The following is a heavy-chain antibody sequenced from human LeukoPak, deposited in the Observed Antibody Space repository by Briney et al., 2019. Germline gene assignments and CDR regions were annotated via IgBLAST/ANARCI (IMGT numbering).Heavy chain of an antibody. J-gene: IGHJ4*02. CDR3: AGERGEEYSSGWYKTNFFYN. CDR1: GGSISSYY. V-gene: IGHV4-39*07. Sequence: SETLSLTCTVSGGSISSYYWAWIRQPPGKGLEWIATGDYSGGTYYNPSLESRVAISADMSKNQISLQLTSVTGADTAVYYCAGERGEEYSSGWYKTNFFYNWGQGVRVTVSS. CDR2: GDYSGGT. D-gene: IGHD6-19*01.